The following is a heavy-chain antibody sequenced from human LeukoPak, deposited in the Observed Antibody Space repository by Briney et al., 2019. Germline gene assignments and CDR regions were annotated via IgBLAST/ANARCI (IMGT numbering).Heavy chain of an antibody. J-gene: IGHJ4*02. CDR2: ISAYNGNT. CDR1: GYTFTSYG. CDR3: ARVGYDFWSGYYLGDY. V-gene: IGHV1-18*01. D-gene: IGHD3-3*01. Sequence: ASVKVSCKASGYTFTSYGISWVRQAPGQGLEWMGWISAYNGNTNYAQKLQGRVTMTTDTSTSTAYMELRSLRSDDTAVYYCARVGYDFWSGYYLGDYWGQGPWSPSPQ.